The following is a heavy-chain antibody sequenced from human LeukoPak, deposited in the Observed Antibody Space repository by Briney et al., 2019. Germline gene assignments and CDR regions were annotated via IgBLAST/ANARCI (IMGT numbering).Heavy chain of an antibody. J-gene: IGHJ4*02. Sequence: SETPSLTCTVSGGSISSYYWSWIRQPPGKGLEWIGYIYYSGGTNYNPSLKSRITTSLDTSKNQFSLKLTSLTAADTAVYYCARVGSGSFDYWGQGTLVTVSS. V-gene: IGHV4-59*01. CDR1: GGSISSYY. CDR3: ARVGSGSFDY. D-gene: IGHD1-1*01. CDR2: IYYSGGT.